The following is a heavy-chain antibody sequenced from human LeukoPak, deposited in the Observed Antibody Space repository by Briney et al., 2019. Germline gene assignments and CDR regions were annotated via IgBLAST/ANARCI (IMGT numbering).Heavy chain of an antibody. D-gene: IGHD6-13*01. CDR2: IGKGGDT. J-gene: IGHJ4*02. V-gene: IGHV3-13*04. CDR3: TTTRPAYSSSWYFDY. CDR1: GFIFSSYD. Sequence: SGGSLRLSCAASGFIFSSYDMHWVRQATGKGLEWVSGIGKGGDTYYAGSVKGRFTISRDNSKNTLYLQMNSLKTEDTAVYYCTTTRPAYSSSWYFDYWGQGTLVTVSS.